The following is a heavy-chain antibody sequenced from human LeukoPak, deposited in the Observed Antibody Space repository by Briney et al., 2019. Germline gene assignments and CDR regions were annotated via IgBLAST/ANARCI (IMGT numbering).Heavy chain of an antibody. V-gene: IGHV4-59*03. D-gene: IGHD5-12*01. Sequence: SETLSLTCSVFRVSIRSYYWSWIRQSPGKGLEWIGYIHASGNTNLNPSLKSRFTISVDTSKNQFSLEVRSVTAADTAVYYCATYSGNDYTVFDYWGQGTLVTVPS. CDR2: IHASGNT. CDR3: ATYSGNDYTVFDY. J-gene: IGHJ4*02. CDR1: RVSIRSYY.